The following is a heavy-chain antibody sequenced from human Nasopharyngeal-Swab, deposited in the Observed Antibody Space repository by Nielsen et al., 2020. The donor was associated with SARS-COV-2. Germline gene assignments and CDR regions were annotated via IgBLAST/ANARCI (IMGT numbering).Heavy chain of an antibody. Sequence: WIGQRPGTGLEWVSYISSSSSTIYYADSVKGRLTISRDNAKNSLYLQMNSLRDEDTAVYYCAREELGYCSGGSCLPFDYWGQGTLVTVSS. V-gene: IGHV3-48*02. D-gene: IGHD2-15*01. J-gene: IGHJ4*02. CDR2: ISSSSSTI. CDR3: AREELGYCSGGSCLPFDY.